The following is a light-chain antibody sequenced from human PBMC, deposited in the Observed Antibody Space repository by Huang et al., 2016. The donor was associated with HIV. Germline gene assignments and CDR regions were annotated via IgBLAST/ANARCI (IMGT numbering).Light chain of an antibody. CDR1: QNITNNY. CDR3: QQYLSSPLT. Sequence: DIVLTQSPGTLSLSPGARAALSCRASQNITNNYLAWYQQRSGQAPSPLIYSASNRAMGIPDRFSGSGSGTDFTLIINRLEPQDSAVYYCQQYLSSPLTFGGGTNVEIK. V-gene: IGKV3-20*01. CDR2: SAS. J-gene: IGKJ4*01.